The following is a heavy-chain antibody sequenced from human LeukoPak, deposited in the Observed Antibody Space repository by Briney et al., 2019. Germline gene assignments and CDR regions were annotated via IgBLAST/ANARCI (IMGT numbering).Heavy chain of an antibody. J-gene: IGHJ4*02. V-gene: IGHV3-21*01. Sequence: GGSLRLSCVASQFTFSTYSMSWVRQAPGKGLEWVSSISSSYSISYAESVKGRFTISRDNAKNSLYLQMNSLRAEDTAVYYCARASWFGELLYNYYFDYWGQGTLVTVSS. CDR3: ARASWFGELLYNYYFDY. D-gene: IGHD3-10*01. CDR1: QFTFSTYS. CDR2: ISSSYSI.